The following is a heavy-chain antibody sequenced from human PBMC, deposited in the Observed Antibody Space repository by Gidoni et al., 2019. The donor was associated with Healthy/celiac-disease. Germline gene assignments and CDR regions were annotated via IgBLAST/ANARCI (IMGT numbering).Heavy chain of an antibody. CDR3: ARSRTDGWVVAATVYGMDV. Sequence: QLQLQESGPGLVKPSETLSLTCTVSGGSISSSSYYWGWIRQPPGKGLEWIGSIYYSGSTYYNPSLKSRVTISVDTSKNQFSLKLSSVTAADTAVYYCARSRTDGWVVAATVYGMDVWGQGTTVTVSS. J-gene: IGHJ6*02. V-gene: IGHV4-39*01. D-gene: IGHD2-15*01. CDR1: GGSISSSSYY. CDR2: IYYSGST.